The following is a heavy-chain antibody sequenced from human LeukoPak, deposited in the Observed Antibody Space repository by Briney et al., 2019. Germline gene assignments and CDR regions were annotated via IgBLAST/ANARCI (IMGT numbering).Heavy chain of an antibody. CDR1: GYTFTGYY. D-gene: IGHD3-10*01. Sequence: ASVKVSCKASGYTFTGYYMHWVRQASGQGLEWMGWINPNSGGTNYAQKFQGRVTMTRDTSISTAYMELSRLRSDDTAVYYCASITMVRGVPVKFDYWGQGTLVTVSS. CDR2: INPNSGGT. V-gene: IGHV1-2*02. CDR3: ASITMVRGVPVKFDY. J-gene: IGHJ4*02.